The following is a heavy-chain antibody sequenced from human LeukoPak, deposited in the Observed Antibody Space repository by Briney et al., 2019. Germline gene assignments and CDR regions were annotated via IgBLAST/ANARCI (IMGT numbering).Heavy chain of an antibody. D-gene: IGHD1-20*01. CDR1: GYTFTGYY. CDR3: ARDPPGSITGNYYYYYMDV. J-gene: IGHJ6*03. CDR2: INPNSGGT. V-gene: IGHV1-2*02. Sequence: ASVRVSCKASGYTFTGYYMHWVRQAPGQGLEWMGWINPNSGGTNYAQKFQGRVTMTRDTSISTAYMELSRLRSDDTAVYYCARDPPGSITGNYYYYYMDVWGKRTTVTVS.